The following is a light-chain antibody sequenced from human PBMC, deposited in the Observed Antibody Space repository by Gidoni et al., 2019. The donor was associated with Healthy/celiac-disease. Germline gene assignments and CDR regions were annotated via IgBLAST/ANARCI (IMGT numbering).Light chain of an antibody. V-gene: IGLV1-40*01. Sequence: QSVLTQPPSVSGAPGQRVTISCTGSSSNIGAGYAVHWYQQLPGTAPKLLIYGNSNRPSGVTDRFSSSKSGTSASLAITGLQAEDEADYYCQSYDSSLSGKVFGGGTKLTVL. CDR1: SSNIGAGYA. J-gene: IGLJ3*02. CDR2: GNS. CDR3: QSYDSSLSGKV.